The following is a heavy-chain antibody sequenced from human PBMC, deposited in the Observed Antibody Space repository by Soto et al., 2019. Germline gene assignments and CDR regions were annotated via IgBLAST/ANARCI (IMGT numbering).Heavy chain of an antibody. Sequence: QITLKESGPTLVKPTQTLTLTCTFSGFSLSTSGVGVGWIRQPPGKTLEWLALIYWDDDKRYSPSLKSRRTITKDTSKNQVVLTMTNMDPVDTAPYYCAHRPIFGVVNNWFDPWGQGTMVTVSS. CDR1: GFSLSTSGVG. CDR2: IYWDDDK. D-gene: IGHD3-3*01. J-gene: IGHJ5*02. CDR3: AHRPIFGVVNNWFDP. V-gene: IGHV2-5*02.